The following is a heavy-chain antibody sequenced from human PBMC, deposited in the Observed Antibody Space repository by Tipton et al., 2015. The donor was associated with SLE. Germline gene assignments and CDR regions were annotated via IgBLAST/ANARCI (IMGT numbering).Heavy chain of an antibody. CDR1: GGSISSHY. CDR3: ARDRYDVETGRYVDY. D-gene: IGHD5-24*01. Sequence: TLSLTCTVSGGSISSHYWSWIRQPPGKGLEWIGYIYDSGSTNYNPPLTSRVTISVDTSKNQFSLKLRSVTAADTAVYYCARDRYDVETGRYVDYWGQGTVVTVSS. CDR2: IYDSGST. V-gene: IGHV4-59*11. J-gene: IGHJ4*02.